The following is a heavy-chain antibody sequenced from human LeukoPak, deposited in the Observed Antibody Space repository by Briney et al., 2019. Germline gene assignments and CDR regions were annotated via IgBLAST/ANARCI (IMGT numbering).Heavy chain of an antibody. CDR1: GFTFSNYA. CDR3: ARGYSSQRDFDY. Sequence: GGSLRLSCAASGFTFSNYAMSWVRQAPGKGLEWVSAISGSDGSTYYADSVKGRFSISRDNAKSSLDLQMNSLRAEDTAVYYCARGYSSQRDFDYWGQGTLVTVSS. D-gene: IGHD6-13*01. CDR2: ISGSDGST. V-gene: IGHV3-23*01. J-gene: IGHJ4*02.